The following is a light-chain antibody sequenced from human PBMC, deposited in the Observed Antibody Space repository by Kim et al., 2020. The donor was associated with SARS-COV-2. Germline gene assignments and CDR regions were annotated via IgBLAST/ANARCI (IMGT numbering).Light chain of an antibody. Sequence: ITTTCTGAISTVVRDYTVNWYQQRPGTAPKLLIYAISNRPSGVPNRFSGSKSGTSASLTITGLQAEDEADYYCAAYKSSLTSPVFGTGTQLTVL. J-gene: IGLJ1*01. CDR1: ISTVVRDYT. CDR2: AIS. V-gene: IGLV2-14*03. CDR3: AAYKSSLTSPV.